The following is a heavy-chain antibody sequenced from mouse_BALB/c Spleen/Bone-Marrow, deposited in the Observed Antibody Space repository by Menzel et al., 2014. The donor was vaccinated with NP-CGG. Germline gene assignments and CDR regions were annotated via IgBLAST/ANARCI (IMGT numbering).Heavy chain of an antibody. J-gene: IGHJ4*01. V-gene: IGHV1-7*01. CDR3: ARMGVWG. CDR1: GYTFTSYW. Sequence: QVQLQQPGAELAKPGASVKMSCKASGYTFTSYWMHWVKQRPGQGLEWIGYINPSTGYTEYNQKFKDKATLTADKSSSTAYMQLSSLTSEGSAVYYCARMGVWGWGQGTSVTVSS. D-gene: IGHD2-10*02. CDR2: INPSTGYT.